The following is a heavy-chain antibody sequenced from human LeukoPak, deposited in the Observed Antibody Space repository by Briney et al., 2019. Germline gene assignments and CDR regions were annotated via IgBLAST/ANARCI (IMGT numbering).Heavy chain of an antibody. CDR2: IYYSGST. Sequence: SQTLSLTCTVSGGSISSYYWSWIRQPPGKGLEWIGYIYYSGSTNYNPSLKSRVTISVDTSKNQFSLKLSSVTAADTAVYYCARGRSGSYYGMDVWGQGTTVTVSS. CDR3: ARGRSGSYYGMDV. J-gene: IGHJ6*02. V-gene: IGHV4-59*12. CDR1: GGSISSYY. D-gene: IGHD1-26*01.